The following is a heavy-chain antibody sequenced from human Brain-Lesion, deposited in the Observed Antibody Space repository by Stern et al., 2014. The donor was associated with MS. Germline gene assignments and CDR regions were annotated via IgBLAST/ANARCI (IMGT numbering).Heavy chain of an antibody. CDR2: FDPEDGET. CDR1: GYTLTELS. Sequence: VQLVESGAEVKKPGASVKVSCKVSGYTLTELSMHWVRQAPGKGLEWMGGFDPEDGETIYAQKFQGRVTMTEDTSTDTAYMELSSLRSEDTAVYYCATDRDDFRSGYSAPTKGYGLDVWGQGTTVTVT. J-gene: IGHJ6*02. CDR3: ATDRDDFRSGYSAPTKGYGLDV. V-gene: IGHV1-24*01. D-gene: IGHD3-3*01.